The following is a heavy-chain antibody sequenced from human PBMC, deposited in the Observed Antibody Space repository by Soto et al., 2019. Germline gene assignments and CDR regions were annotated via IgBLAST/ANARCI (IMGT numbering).Heavy chain of an antibody. CDR3: ARGVTIFGVVTYYYYMDV. V-gene: IGHV4-4*02. CDR1: SGSISSSNW. J-gene: IGHJ6*03. Sequence: SETLSLTCAVSSGSISSSNWWSWVRQPPGKGLEWNGEIYHSGSTNYNPSLKSRVTISVDKSKNQFSLKLSSVTAADTAVYYCARGVTIFGVVTYYYYMDVWGKGTTVTVS. D-gene: IGHD3-3*01. CDR2: IYHSGST.